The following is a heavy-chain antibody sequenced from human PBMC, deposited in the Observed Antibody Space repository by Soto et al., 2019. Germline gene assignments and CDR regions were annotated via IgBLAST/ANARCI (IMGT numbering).Heavy chain of an antibody. CDR1: SGSISSSNW. D-gene: IGHD3-3*01. J-gene: IGHJ6*03. Sequence: PSETLSLTCAVSSGSISSSNWWSWVRQPPGKGLEWIGEIYHSGSTNYNPSLKSRVTISVDKSKNQFSLKLSSVTAADTAVYYCARAESGSKCGYYYYYMDVWGKGTTVTVSS. CDR2: IYHSGST. V-gene: IGHV4-4*02. CDR3: ARAESGSKCGYYYYYMDV.